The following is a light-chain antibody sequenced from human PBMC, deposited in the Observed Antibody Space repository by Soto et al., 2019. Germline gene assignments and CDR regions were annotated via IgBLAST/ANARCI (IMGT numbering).Light chain of an antibody. V-gene: IGLV2-14*01. CDR3: KSRTTRNTLV. CDR2: EVT. Sequence: SVLTQPASVSGSPGQSITISCTGTSSDVGGYNYVSWYQQHPGKAPKLIIYEVTHRPSGVSSRFYGSRSGNTASLTISGLQAEDEADYYYKSRTTRNTLVFGGGTKLTVL. J-gene: IGLJ3*02. CDR1: SSDVGGYNY.